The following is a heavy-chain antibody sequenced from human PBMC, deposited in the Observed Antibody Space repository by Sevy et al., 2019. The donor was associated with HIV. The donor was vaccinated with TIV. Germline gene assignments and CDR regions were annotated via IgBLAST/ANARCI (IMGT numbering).Heavy chain of an antibody. CDR3: AKITGTTGY. Sequence: GGSLRLSCVASGFTFSSYGMHWVRQAPGKGLEWVAVISYDGSNKYYADSVKGRFTISRDNSKNTLYLQMNSLRAEDTAVYYCAKITGTTGYWGQGTLVTVSS. J-gene: IGHJ4*02. CDR1: GFTFSSYG. V-gene: IGHV3-30*18. CDR2: ISYDGSNK. D-gene: IGHD1-20*01.